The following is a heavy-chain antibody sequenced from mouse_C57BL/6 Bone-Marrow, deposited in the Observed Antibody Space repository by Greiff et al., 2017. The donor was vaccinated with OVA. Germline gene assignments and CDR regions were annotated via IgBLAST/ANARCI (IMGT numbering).Heavy chain of an antibody. J-gene: IGHJ1*03. D-gene: IGHD2-2*01. CDR3: AKNRGYDGYWYFDV. CDR2: IWSGGST. Sequence: VKLVESGPGLVQPSQSLSITCTVSGFSLTSYGVHWVRQPPGKGLEWLGVIWSGGSTDYNAAFISRLSISKDNSKSQVFFKMNSLQADDTAIYYCAKNRGYDGYWYFDVWGTGTTVTVSS. CDR1: GFSLTSYG. V-gene: IGHV2-4*01.